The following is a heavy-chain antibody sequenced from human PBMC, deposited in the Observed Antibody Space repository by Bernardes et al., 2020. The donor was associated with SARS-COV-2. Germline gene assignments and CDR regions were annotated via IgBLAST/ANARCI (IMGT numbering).Heavy chain of an antibody. Sequence: YPRLSSAASGFDVDTNVMPWVLPFPGKGLEWVSGISWNSDNIGYAESVKGRFTISRDNAKNLLYLQMNSLRVEDTAVYYCARIDEVTGRDYWGQGTLVTVSS. CDR1: GFDVDTNV. J-gene: IGHJ4*02. V-gene: IGHV3-9*01. CDR3: ARIDEVTGRDY. CDR2: ISWNSDNI. D-gene: IGHD6-19*01.